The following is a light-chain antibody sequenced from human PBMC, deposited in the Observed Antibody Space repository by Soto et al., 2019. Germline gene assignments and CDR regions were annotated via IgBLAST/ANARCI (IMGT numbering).Light chain of an antibody. CDR1: SSDVGSYNY. CDR2: EVS. Sequence: QSALTQPPSASGSPGQSVTISCTGTSSDVGSYNYVSWYQQHPGKAPKLMIFEVSKRPSGVPDRFSGSKSDNTASLTVSGLQAEDEADYYCTSYAGSKNFVFGGGTKLTVL. V-gene: IGLV2-8*01. CDR3: TSYAGSKNFV. J-gene: IGLJ3*02.